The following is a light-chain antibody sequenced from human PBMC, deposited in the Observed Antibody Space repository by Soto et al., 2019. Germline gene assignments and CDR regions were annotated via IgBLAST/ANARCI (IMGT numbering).Light chain of an antibody. J-gene: IGKJ1*01. CDR3: MQPLHTPWT. CDR1: QRLLNRNGYNY. CDR2: MGS. Sequence: DIVLTQSPLSLPVTPGKPASISCRSSQRLLNRNGYNYLDWFVQKPGQSPQLLIYMGSNRSPGVPDRFSGSGSGTDFTLKISRVEAEDVGVYYCMQPLHTPWTFGQGTKVEIQ. V-gene: IGKV2-28*01.